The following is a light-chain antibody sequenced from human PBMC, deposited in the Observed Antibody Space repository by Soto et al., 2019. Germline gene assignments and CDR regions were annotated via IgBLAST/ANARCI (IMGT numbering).Light chain of an antibody. J-gene: IGLJ2*01. CDR3: CSYAGSYTFVV. Sequence: QSALTQPRSVSGSPGQSVTISCTGISSDVGGYNYVSWYQQHPDKAPKLMIYDVSKRPSGVPDRFSGSKSGNTASLTISGLQAEDEADYYCCSYAGSYTFVVFGGGTKLTVL. CDR1: SSDVGGYNY. V-gene: IGLV2-11*01. CDR2: DVS.